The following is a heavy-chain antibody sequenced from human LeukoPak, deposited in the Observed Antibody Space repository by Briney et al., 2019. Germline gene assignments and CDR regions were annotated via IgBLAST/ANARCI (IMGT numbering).Heavy chain of an antibody. CDR1: GGSISSYY. CDR3: ARVAVATRLGYFDY. CDR2: IYYSGST. Sequence: PSETLSLICTVSGGSISSYYWSWIRQPPGKGLEWIGYIYYSGSTNYNPSLKSRVTISVDTSKNQFSLKLSSVTAADTAVYYCARVAVATRLGYFDYWGQGTLVTVSS. V-gene: IGHV4-59*01. D-gene: IGHD5-12*01. J-gene: IGHJ4*02.